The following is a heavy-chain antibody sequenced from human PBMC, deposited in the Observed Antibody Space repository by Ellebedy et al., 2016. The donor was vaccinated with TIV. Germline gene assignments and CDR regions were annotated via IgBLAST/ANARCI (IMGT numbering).Heavy chain of an antibody. V-gene: IGHV3-7*01. CDR3: ARGRATLV. Sequence: GGSLRLSXAASGFTTSTYWMSWVRQAPGKGLEWVASIKLDGSEKYYVDSVKGRFTISRDNAKNSLFLQMNSLRAEDTAVYYCARGRATLVWGQGTLVTVSS. J-gene: IGHJ4*02. CDR2: IKLDGSEK. D-gene: IGHD2-15*01. CDR1: GFTTSTYW.